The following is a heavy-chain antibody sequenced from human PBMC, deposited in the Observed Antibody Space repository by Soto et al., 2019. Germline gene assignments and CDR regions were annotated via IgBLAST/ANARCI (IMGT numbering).Heavy chain of an antibody. CDR3: ATSSGTTRVYFQH. V-gene: IGHV1-69*02. CDR2: IIPILGIA. Sequence: QVQLVQCGDEVKKPGSSVMISSKASGGTFSSYTISWVRPAPGQGLEWMGRIIPILGIANYAQKFQGRVTITADKSTRTAYMELSSLRSEDTAVYYCATSSGTTRVYFQHWGQGTLVTVSS. D-gene: IGHD4-17*01. CDR1: GGTFSSYT. J-gene: IGHJ1*01.